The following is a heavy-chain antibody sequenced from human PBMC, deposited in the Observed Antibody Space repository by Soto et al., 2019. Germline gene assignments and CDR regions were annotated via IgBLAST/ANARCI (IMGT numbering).Heavy chain of an antibody. CDR3: ARGGGGSCYSLDRWFDP. D-gene: IGHD2-15*01. Sequence: LSLTCAVSGGSISSGGYSWSWIRQPPGKGLEWIGYIYHSGSTYYNPSLKSRVTISVDRSKNQFSLKLSSVTAADTAVYYCARGGGGSCYSLDRWFDPWGQGALVTVSS. CDR2: IYHSGST. V-gene: IGHV4-30-2*01. CDR1: GGSISSGGYS. J-gene: IGHJ5*02.